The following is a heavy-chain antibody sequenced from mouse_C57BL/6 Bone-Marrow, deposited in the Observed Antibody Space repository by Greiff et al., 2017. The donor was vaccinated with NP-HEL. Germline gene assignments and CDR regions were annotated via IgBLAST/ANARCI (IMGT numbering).Heavy chain of an antibody. CDR1: EYEFPSHD. Sequence: EVHLVESGGGLVQPGESLKLSCESNEYEFPSHDMSWVRKTPEKRLELVAAINSDGGSTYYPDTMERRFIISRDNTKKTLYLQMSSLRSEDTALYYCARHYYGNYVGYAMDYWGQGTSVTVSS. D-gene: IGHD2-1*01. CDR3: ARHYYGNYVGYAMDY. J-gene: IGHJ4*01. CDR2: INSDGGST. V-gene: IGHV5-2*01.